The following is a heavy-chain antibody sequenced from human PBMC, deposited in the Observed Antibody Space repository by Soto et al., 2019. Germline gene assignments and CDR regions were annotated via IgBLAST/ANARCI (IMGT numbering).Heavy chain of an antibody. Sequence: QIQLVQSGAEVKKPGAAVTFSCKASGYTFTSYGISWVRQAPGQGLEWMGWISAYNDNTNYAQKLQGRVTMHTDTSPSTAYMALRSLRSDDTAVYFCARDQLGATGDYWGQGTLVTVSS. J-gene: IGHJ4*02. CDR3: ARDQLGATGDY. D-gene: IGHD1-26*01. V-gene: IGHV1-18*01. CDR2: ISAYNDNT. CDR1: GYTFTSYG.